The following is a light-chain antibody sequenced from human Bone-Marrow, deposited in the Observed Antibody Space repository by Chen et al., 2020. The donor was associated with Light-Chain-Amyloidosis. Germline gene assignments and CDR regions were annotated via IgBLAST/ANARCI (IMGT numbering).Light chain of an antibody. J-gene: IGLJ3*02. Sequence: SYVLTQPSSVSVAPGPTATIACGGNNIGSTSVHWYQQTPGQAPLLVVYDDSDRPSGIPERLSGSNSGNTATLTISRVEAGDEADYYCQVWDRSSDRPVFGGGTKLTGL. CDR3: QVWDRSSDRPV. V-gene: IGLV3-21*02. CDR1: NIGSTS. CDR2: DDS.